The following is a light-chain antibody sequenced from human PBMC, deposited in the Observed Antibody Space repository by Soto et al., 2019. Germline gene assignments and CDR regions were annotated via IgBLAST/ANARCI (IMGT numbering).Light chain of an antibody. V-gene: IGKV3-15*01. Sequence: EVAMTQSPATLSVSPGERAILSCRTSQGVSSNLAWYQQKPGLPPRLLIDGASTRATGIPARFSVSGSGTEFTHTISGLQSEDFAVYYCQQYDNRPPFTFGPGTKVDIK. CDR2: GAS. CDR1: QGVSSN. CDR3: QQYDNRPPFT. J-gene: IGKJ3*01.